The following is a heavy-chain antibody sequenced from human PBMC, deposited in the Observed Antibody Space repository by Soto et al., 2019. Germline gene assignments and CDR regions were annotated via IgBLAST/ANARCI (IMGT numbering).Heavy chain of an antibody. CDR3: ARDHKGGYYYYGMDV. CDR1: GFTFSSYE. J-gene: IGHJ6*02. Sequence: PGGSLRLSCAASGFTFSSYEMNWVRQAPGKGLEWVSYISSSGSTIYYADSVKGRFTISRDNAKNSLYLQMNSLRAEGTAVYYCARDHKGGYYYYGMDVWGQGTTVTV. V-gene: IGHV3-48*03. CDR2: ISSSGSTI.